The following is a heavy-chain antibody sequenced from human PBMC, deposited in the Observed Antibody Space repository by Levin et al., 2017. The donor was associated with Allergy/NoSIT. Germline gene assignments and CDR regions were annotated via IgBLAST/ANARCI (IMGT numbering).Heavy chain of an antibody. CDR2: ISGSGGST. Sequence: LSLTCAASGFTFSSYAMSWVRQAPGKGLEWVSAISGSGGSTYYADSVKGRFTISRDNSKNTLYLQMNSLRAEDTAVYYCARYGYIAAAGKTFFDYWGQGTLVTVSS. J-gene: IGHJ4*02. V-gene: IGHV3-23*01. D-gene: IGHD6-13*01. CDR1: GFTFSSYA. CDR3: ARYGYIAAAGKTFFDY.